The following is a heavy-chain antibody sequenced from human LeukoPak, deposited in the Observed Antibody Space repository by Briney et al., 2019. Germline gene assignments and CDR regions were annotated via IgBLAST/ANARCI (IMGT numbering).Heavy chain of an antibody. CDR1: GGSIGSGGYY. CDR2: IYYSGST. D-gene: IGHD6-13*01. J-gene: IGHJ4*02. V-gene: IGHV4-31*03. Sequence: PSETLSLTCTVSGGSIGSGGYYWSWIRQHPGKGLEWLGYIYYSGSTYYNPSLKSRVTISVDTSKNQFSLKLSSVTAADTAVYYCARVIGIAAAGHFDYWGQGTLVTVSS. CDR3: ARVIGIAAAGHFDY.